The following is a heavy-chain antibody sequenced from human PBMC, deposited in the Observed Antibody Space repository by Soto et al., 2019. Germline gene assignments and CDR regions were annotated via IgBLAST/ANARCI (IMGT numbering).Heavy chain of an antibody. J-gene: IGHJ4*02. D-gene: IGHD2-2*02. CDR2: ISSSSSYI. CDR3: ARDRGPNTPDY. V-gene: IGHV3-21*01. CDR1: GFTFSIYS. Sequence: GGSLRLSCAASGFTFSIYSMNWVRQAPGKGLEWVSSISSSSSYIYYANSVKGRFTISRDNAKNSLYLQMNSLRVDDTAVYYCARDRGPNTPDYWGQGTLVTVSS.